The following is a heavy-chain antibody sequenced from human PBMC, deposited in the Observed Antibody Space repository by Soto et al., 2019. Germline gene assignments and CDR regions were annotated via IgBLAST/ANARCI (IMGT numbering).Heavy chain of an antibody. V-gene: IGHV3-7*01. J-gene: IGHJ6*03. CDR1: GFTFSSYW. Sequence: GGSLRLSCAASGFTFSSYWMSWVRQAPGKGLEWVANIKQDGSEKYYVDSVKGRFTIPRDNAKNSLYLQMNSLRAEDTAVYYCARGIDVLRYFDWLPPPYYYYYMDVWGKGTTVTVSS. D-gene: IGHD3-9*01. CDR2: IKQDGSEK. CDR3: ARGIDVLRYFDWLPPPYYYYYMDV.